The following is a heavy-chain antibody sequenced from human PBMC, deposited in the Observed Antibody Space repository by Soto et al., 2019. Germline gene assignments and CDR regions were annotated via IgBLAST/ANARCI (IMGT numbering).Heavy chain of an antibody. D-gene: IGHD2-15*01. CDR2: ISYDGNNK. V-gene: IGHV3-30-3*01. J-gene: IGHJ6*02. Sequence: QVQLVESGGGVVQPGRSLRLSCAASGFTFSSYAMYWVRQAPGKGLEWVAVISYDGNNKYYADSVKGRFTISRDNSKNTLYLQMNSLRAEDTAVYYCARAGCVGGSCYTLVGLRYGMDVWGQGTTVTVSS. CDR3: ARAGCVGGSCYTLVGLRYGMDV. CDR1: GFTFSSYA.